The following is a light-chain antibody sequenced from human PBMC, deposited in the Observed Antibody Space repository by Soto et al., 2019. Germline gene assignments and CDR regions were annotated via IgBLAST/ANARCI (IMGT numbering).Light chain of an antibody. CDR1: LHGTDNC. CDR3: QQYSTAPLT. V-gene: IGKV3-20*01. Sequence: EFVFTRSPGNLPVSTGERATLSCLATLHGTDNCLAWYQQKAGQAPRLVIYDAFSRHTGIPDRFSASGSGTDFTLTISSLEPEDFAMYYCQQYSTAPLTFGQGTKVDIK. J-gene: IGKJ1*01. CDR2: DAF.